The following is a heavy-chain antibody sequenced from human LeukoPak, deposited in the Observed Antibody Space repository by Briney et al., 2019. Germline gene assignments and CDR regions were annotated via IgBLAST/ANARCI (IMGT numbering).Heavy chain of an antibody. J-gene: IGHJ4*02. Sequence: SGGSLRLSCAASGFTFDDYAMHWVRQAPGKGLEWVSGILRNSGSIGYADFVKGRFTISRDDAKNSLYLQMNSLRAEDTALYYCVKDGGRDTAAAYYWGQGTLVSVSS. CDR3: VKDGGRDTAAAYY. CDR2: ILRNSGSI. V-gene: IGHV3-9*01. D-gene: IGHD6-13*01. CDR1: GFTFDDYA.